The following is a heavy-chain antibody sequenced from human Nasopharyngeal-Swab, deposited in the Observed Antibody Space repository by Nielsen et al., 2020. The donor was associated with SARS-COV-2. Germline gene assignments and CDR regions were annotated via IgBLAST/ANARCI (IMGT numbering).Heavy chain of an antibody. J-gene: IGHJ5*02. CDR1: GSSFVNHW. CDR2: VYPGNSEV. D-gene: IGHD5-24*01. CDR3: ARRAARDGYNYEVDP. V-gene: IGHV5-51*01. Sequence: GESLKISCMASGSSFVNHWIGWVRQKPGKGLEWMGMVYPGNSEVAYSPSFQGQVTISADKSSNTAYLQWNSLRASDTAMYFCARRAARDGYNYEVDPWGQGTLVTVSS.